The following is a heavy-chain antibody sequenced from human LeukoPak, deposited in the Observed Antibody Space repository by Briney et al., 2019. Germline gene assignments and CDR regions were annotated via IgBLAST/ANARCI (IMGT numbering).Heavy chain of an antibody. CDR3: ARTQGHLDL. J-gene: IGHJ2*01. CDR2: TYYRSRWYS. CDR1: GDSVSSTNAA. Sequence: SQTLSLTCVISGDSVSSTNAAWNWIRQSPSRGLEWLGRTYYRSRWYSEYARSVKSRIPIGPDTSKNQFPLQLNSVTPEDAAVYYCARTQGHLDLWGRGTLVTVSS. V-gene: IGHV6-1*01.